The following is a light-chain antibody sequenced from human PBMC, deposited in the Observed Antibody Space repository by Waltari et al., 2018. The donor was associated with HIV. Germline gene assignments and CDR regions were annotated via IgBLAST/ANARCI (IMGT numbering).Light chain of an antibody. V-gene: IGKV1-39*01. Sequence: DIQMTQSPSSLSASVGDTVTITCRASRYIDNFLSWYQQTPGKAPRLLIYDTSNVQSGVPSRFSGSGSGTDFTLTINTLQPEDFATYFCLQSFITPLTFGPGTKVDLK. CDR3: LQSFITPLT. CDR2: DTS. J-gene: IGKJ3*01. CDR1: RYIDNF.